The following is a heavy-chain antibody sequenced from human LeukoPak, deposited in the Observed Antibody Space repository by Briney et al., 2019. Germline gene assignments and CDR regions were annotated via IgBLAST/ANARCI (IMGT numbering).Heavy chain of an antibody. J-gene: IGHJ4*02. D-gene: IGHD5-18*01. V-gene: IGHV1-2*02. CDR3: ARTAAGGYSYGWEVIDY. CDR1: GYTFTGYY. CDR2: INPNSGGT. Sequence: ASVKVSCKASGYTFTGYYMHWVRQAPGQGLEWMGWINPNSGGTNYAQKFQGRVTMTRDTSISTAYMELSRLRSDDTAVYYCARTAAGGYSYGWEVIDYWGQGTLVTVSS.